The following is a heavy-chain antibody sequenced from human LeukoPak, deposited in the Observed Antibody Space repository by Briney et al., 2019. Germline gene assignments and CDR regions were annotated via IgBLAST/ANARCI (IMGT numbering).Heavy chain of an antibody. Sequence: PGGSLRLSCAASGFTFSSYWMHWVRQAPGKGLVWVSRINTDGSSTSYADSVKGRFTISRDNAKNTLYLQMNSLRAEDTAVYYCARENVYDFWSLVPHFDYWGQGTLVTVSS. CDR1: GFTFSSYW. D-gene: IGHD3-3*01. V-gene: IGHV3-74*01. CDR3: ARENVYDFWSLVPHFDY. J-gene: IGHJ4*02. CDR2: INTDGSST.